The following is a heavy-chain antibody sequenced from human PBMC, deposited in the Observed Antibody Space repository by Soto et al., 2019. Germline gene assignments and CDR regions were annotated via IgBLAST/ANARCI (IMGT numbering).Heavy chain of an antibody. D-gene: IGHD2-15*01. Sequence: GGSLRLSCAASGFTFSSYAMSWVRQAPGKGLEWVSAISGSGGSTYYADSVKGRFTISRDNSKNTLYLQMNSLRAEDTAVYYCAKDPRYCSGGSCYGDAFDIWGQGTMVTVS. CDR3: AKDPRYCSGGSCYGDAFDI. CDR2: ISGSGGST. V-gene: IGHV3-23*01. CDR1: GFTFSSYA. J-gene: IGHJ3*02.